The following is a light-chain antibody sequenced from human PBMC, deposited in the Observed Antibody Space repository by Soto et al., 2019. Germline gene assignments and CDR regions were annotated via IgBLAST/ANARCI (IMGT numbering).Light chain of an antibody. V-gene: IGKV1-5*03. CDR1: QSIRSW. CDR3: QQYNAYST. CDR2: QAS. J-gene: IGKJ2*01. Sequence: DIPMTQSPSTLSASVGDRVTITCRASQSIRSWLACYQQKPGKAPILLIYQASTLGGGVPSRFSGRGSGTEFTLTISSLQHDDFATYYCQQYNAYSTFGRGTKLEIK.